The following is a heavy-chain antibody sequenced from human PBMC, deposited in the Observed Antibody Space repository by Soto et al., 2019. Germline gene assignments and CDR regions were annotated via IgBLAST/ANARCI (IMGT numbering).Heavy chain of an antibody. CDR1: GGTFSSYA. D-gene: IGHD3-3*01. Sequence: SVKVSCKASGGTFSSYAISWVRQAPGQGLEWMGGIIPIFGTANYAQKFQGRVTITADESTSTAYMELSSLRSEDTAVYYCARELNYDFWSGSDGMDVWGQGTTVTVSS. V-gene: IGHV1-69*13. J-gene: IGHJ6*02. CDR2: IIPIFGTA. CDR3: ARELNYDFWSGSDGMDV.